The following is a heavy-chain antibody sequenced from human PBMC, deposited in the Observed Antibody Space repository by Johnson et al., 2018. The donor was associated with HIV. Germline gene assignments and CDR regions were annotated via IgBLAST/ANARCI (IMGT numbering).Heavy chain of an antibody. CDR1: GFTFDDYG. D-gene: IGHD1-26*01. CDR2: INWNGVRT. Sequence: VQLVESGGGVVRPGGSVRLSCVVEGFTFDDYGMSWVRQAPGKGLEWVSGINWNGVRTGYVDSMKGRFTIYRANAKNSRYMQMNSLRAEDTAVYYWARYSGSYLPDAFDIWGQGTMVTVSS. J-gene: IGHJ3*02. CDR3: ARYSGSYLPDAFDI. V-gene: IGHV3-20*04.